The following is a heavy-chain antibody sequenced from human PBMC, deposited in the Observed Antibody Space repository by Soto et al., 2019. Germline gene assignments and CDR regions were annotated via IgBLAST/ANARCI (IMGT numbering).Heavy chain of an antibody. CDR3: ARVHMGTHYFDY. CDR1: GYTFSGYD. D-gene: IGHD7-27*01. V-gene: IGHV1-8*01. Sequence: GASVKVSCKTSGYTFSGYDITWVRQATGQGLEWMGWMNPNSGNTGYAQEFQGRVTMTRNTSISTAYMELSSLSSEDTAVYYCARVHMGTHYFDYWGQGPLVTVSS. CDR2: MNPNSGNT. J-gene: IGHJ4*02.